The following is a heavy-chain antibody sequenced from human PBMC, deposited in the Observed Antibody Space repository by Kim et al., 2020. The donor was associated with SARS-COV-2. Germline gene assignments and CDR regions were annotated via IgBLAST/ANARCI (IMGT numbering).Heavy chain of an antibody. Sequence: SETLSLTCTVSGDSMTSGSYYWSWIRQPAGKGLEGIGRVFPSGSTNYNPSLKSRVTISVDTSKNQFSLNLNSVTAADTAMYFCARDPYYYDSDGYYKPRGWFDPWGQGTLVTVSS. J-gene: IGHJ5*02. CDR3: ARDPYYYDSDGYYKPRGWFDP. CDR2: VFPSGST. D-gene: IGHD3-22*01. CDR1: GDSMTSGSYY. V-gene: IGHV4-61*02.